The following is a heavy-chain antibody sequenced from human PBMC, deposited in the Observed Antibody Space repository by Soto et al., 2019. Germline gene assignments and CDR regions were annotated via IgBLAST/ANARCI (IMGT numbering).Heavy chain of an antibody. D-gene: IGHD6-13*01. CDR1: GFTFSSYK. V-gene: IGHV3-48*03. Sequence: GGSLRLSCATSGFTFSSYKMNRVRQAPGKGLEWVSYISSSGSTIYYADSVKGRFTISRDNAKNSLYLQMDSLRAEDTAVYYCARDQEAGSFFPYYYGMDVWGQGTTVPVSS. CDR2: ISSSGSTI. CDR3: ARDQEAGSFFPYYYGMDV. J-gene: IGHJ6*02.